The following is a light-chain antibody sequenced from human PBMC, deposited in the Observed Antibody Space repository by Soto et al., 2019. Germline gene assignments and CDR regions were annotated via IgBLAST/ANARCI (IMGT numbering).Light chain of an antibody. J-gene: IGLJ2*01. CDR1: KNNLGSYDL. CDR2: DAT. V-gene: IGLV2-23*01. CDR3: CSLEGSNALLV. Sequence: QSALTQPASVSGSPGQSITVSCTGTKNNLGSYDLVSWYQKYPDKAPTLLIYDATKRPSGISDRFSGSKSGFTASLTISGLRAEDEADYYCCSLEGSNALLVFGGGTKVTVL.